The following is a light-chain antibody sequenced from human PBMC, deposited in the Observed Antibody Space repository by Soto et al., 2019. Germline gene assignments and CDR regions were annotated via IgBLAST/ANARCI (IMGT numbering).Light chain of an antibody. V-gene: IGLV2-14*01. CDR2: DVS. CDR3: SSYTSSSTLVV. Sequence: QSALTQPASVSGSPGQSITISCTGTSSDVGDYNYDSWYQQHPGKAPKLMIYDVSNRPSGVSNRFSGSKSGNTASLTISGLQAEDEADYYCSSYTSSSTLVVFGTGTKVTVL. J-gene: IGLJ1*01. CDR1: SSDVGDYNY.